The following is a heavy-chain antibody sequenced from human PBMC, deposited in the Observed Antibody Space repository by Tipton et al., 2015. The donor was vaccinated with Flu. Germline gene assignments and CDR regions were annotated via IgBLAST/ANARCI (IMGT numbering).Heavy chain of an antibody. V-gene: IGHV4-61*02. J-gene: IGHJ5*02. D-gene: IGHD4-11*01. CDR1: GGSISTDVYY. Sequence: TLSLTCTVSGGSISTDVYYWNWIRQTAGKGLEWIGRIYATGTTIYNPSLKSRVTISIDTSKNQFSLNMRSVTAADMAVYYCARRDYSNYVSDPKSWFDPWGQGTLVAVSS. CDR3: ARRDYSNYVSDPKSWFDP. CDR2: IYATGTT.